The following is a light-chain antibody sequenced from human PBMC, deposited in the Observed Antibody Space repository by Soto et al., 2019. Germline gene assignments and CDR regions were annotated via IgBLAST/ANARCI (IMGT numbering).Light chain of an antibody. CDR1: QSVSSY. J-gene: IGKJ2*01. V-gene: IGKV3D-15*01. CDR3: DLYSFFPRT. CDR2: DAS. Sequence: EKVMKQSPATLSVSPGGRATLSCRASQSVSSYLAWYQQKPGQAPRLLIYDASNRATGIPARFSGSGSGTDFTLTITRLDLYDFCVYHRDLYSFFPRTFG.